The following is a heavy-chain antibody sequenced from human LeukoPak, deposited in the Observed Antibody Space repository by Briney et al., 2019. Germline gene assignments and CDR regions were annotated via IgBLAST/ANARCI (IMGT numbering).Heavy chain of an antibody. CDR2: FDPEDGET. J-gene: IGHJ4*02. CDR1: GYTLTELS. CDR3: ATINYYDSSRDY. D-gene: IGHD3-22*01. Sequence: EASVKVSCKVSGYTLTELSMHWVRQAPGKGLEWMGGFDPEDGETIYAQKFQGRVTMTEDTSTDTAYMELSSLRSEDTAVYYCATINYYDSSRDYWGQGTLVTVSS. V-gene: IGHV1-24*01.